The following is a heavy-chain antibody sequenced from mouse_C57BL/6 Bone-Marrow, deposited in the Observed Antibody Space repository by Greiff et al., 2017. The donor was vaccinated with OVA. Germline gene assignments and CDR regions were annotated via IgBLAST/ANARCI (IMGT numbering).Heavy chain of an antibody. Sequence: QVTLKECGPGILQPSQTLSLTCSFSGFSLSTFGMGVGWLRQPAGKGLEWLAHIWWDDDKSYNPDLKSRLTISKDTSKNQVFLKIANVDTADTATYYCARLAGPWFAYWGQGTLVTVSA. CDR2: IWWDDDK. J-gene: IGHJ3*01. V-gene: IGHV8-8*01. CDR3: ARLAGPWFAY. CDR1: GFSLSTFGMG.